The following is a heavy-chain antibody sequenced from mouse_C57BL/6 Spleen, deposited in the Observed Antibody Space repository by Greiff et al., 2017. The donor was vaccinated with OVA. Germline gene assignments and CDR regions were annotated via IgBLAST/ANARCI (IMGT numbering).Heavy chain of an antibody. CDR3: ARNSYYDYDDRGYFDY. D-gene: IGHD2-4*01. J-gene: IGHJ2*01. CDR2: IWSGGST. V-gene: IGHV2-2*01. CDR1: GFSLTSYG. Sequence: VQLQQSGPGLVQPSQSLSITCTVSGFSLTSYGVHWVRQSPGKGLEWLGAIWSGGSTDYNAAFISRLSISKDNSKSQVFFKMNSLQADDTAIYYCARNSYYDYDDRGYFDYWGQGTTLTVSS.